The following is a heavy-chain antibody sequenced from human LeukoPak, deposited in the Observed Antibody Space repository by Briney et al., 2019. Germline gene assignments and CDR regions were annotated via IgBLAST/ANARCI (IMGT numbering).Heavy chain of an antibody. J-gene: IGHJ2*01. V-gene: IGHV3-7*01. Sequence: GGSLRLSCLASGFSFSKYWMTWARQSPGKGLEWLANIGQDGSEQKYVDSVKGRFTISRDNAKNSLYLQMNRLRVEDTAVYYCATPKHEGKGRWYHDLWGRGTMVTVSP. CDR2: IGQDGSEQ. CDR3: ATPKHEGKGRWYHDL. D-gene: IGHD1-26*01. CDR1: GFSFSKYW.